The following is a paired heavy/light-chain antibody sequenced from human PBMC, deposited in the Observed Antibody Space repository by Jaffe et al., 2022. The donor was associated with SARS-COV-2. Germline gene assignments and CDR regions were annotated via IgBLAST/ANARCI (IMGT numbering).Heavy chain of an antibody. CDR1: GGSISPYY. V-gene: IGHV4-59*01. CDR2: ISTGGNT. Sequence: QVQLQESGPGLVKPSETLSLTCSVSGGSISPYYWSWIRQPPGQGLEWIGYISTGGNTSYNPSHKSRVTISVDTSKSQLSLELNSVTVSDTAVYYCARAGYIYSYYYFDYWGQGTLVTVSS. CDR3: ARAGYIYSYYYFDY. J-gene: IGHJ4*02. D-gene: IGHD5-18*01.
Light chain of an antibody. CDR3: NSRDSSGNHVV. Sequence: SSELTQDPAVSVALGQTVRITCQGDSLRSYYASWYQQKPGQAPVLVVYAKNDRPLGIPDRFSGSNSGNTASLTITGAQAEDEADYYCNSRDSSGNHVVFGGGTKLTVL. J-gene: IGLJ2*01. CDR2: AKN. V-gene: IGLV3-19*01. CDR1: SLRSYY.